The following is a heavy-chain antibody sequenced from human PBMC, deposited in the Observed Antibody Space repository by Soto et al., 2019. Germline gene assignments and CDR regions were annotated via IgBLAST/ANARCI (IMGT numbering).Heavy chain of an antibody. J-gene: IGHJ4*02. CDR3: AHLCKWNSITPVDY. D-gene: IGHD1-7*01. Sequence: QITLKESGPTLVKPTQTLTLTCSFSGFSLNTAGMGVGWIRQPPGKALEWLALIYWNDDGRYNPSLKSRLTISHDSAKNQVFLTMNNIDPVDTATYSCAHLCKWNSITPVDYWGRGILVSVSS. CDR1: GFSLNTAGMG. CDR2: IYWNDDG. V-gene: IGHV2-5*01.